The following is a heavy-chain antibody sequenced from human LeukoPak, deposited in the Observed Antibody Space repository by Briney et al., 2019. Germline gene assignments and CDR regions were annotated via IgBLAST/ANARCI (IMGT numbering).Heavy chain of an antibody. V-gene: IGHV3-30*18. Sequence: GGSLRLSCAASGFTFSGYGMHWVRQAPGKGLEWVSFISYYGSNKYYADSVKGRFTISRDNSKNTLYLQMNSLRAEDTAVYYCAKVDHYGPGSPPLYGMDVWGQGTTVTVSS. CDR3: AKVDHYGPGSPPLYGMDV. CDR2: ISYYGSNK. D-gene: IGHD3-10*01. J-gene: IGHJ6*02. CDR1: GFTFSGYG.